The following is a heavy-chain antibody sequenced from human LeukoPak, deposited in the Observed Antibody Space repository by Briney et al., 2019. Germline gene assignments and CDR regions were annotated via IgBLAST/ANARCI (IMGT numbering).Heavy chain of an antibody. V-gene: IGHV4-61*02. D-gene: IGHD2-8*01. CDR1: GGSISSGSYY. Sequence: PSETLSLTCTVSGGSISSGSYYWSWIRQLAGKGLEWIGRIYTSGSTNYNPSLKSRVTISVDTSKNQFSLKLSSVTAADTAVYYCAREGATQYCTNGVCYYNWFDPWGQGTLVTVSS. CDR2: IYTSGST. CDR3: AREGATQYCTNGVCYYNWFDP. J-gene: IGHJ5*02.